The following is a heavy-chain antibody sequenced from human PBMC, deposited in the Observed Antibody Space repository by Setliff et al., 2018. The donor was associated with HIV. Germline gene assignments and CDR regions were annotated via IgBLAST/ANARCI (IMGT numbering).Heavy chain of an antibody. Sequence: GGSLRLSCAASGLTFSRSAMHWVRQAPGKGQEWVAVTSYDGRNKYYADSVKGRFTISRDNSKSTLYLQMTSLRPEDTAVYYCTPLHYWGQGTLVTVSS. D-gene: IGHD2-15*01. CDR2: TSYDGRNK. CDR3: TPLHY. CDR1: GLTFSRSA. J-gene: IGHJ4*02. V-gene: IGHV3-30*01.